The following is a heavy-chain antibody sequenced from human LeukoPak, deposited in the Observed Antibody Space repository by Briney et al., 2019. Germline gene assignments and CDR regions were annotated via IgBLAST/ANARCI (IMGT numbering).Heavy chain of an antibody. CDR3: ARGKAYCGGDCYSGSDY. CDR1: GYTFTSYG. V-gene: IGHV1-18*01. CDR2: ISAYNGNT. J-gene: IGHJ4*02. Sequence: ASVKVSCKASGYTFTSYGISWVRQAPGQGLEWMGWISAYNGNTKYAQRLQGRVTMTTDTSTTTAYVELRSLRSDDTAVYYCARGKAYCGGDCYSGSDYWGQGTLVTVSS. D-gene: IGHD2-21*02.